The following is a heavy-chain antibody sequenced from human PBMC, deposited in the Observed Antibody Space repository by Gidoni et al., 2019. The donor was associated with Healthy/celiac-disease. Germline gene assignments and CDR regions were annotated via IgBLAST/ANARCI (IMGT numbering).Heavy chain of an antibody. D-gene: IGHD4-17*01. Sequence: QVQLQESGPGLVKPSETLSLTCTVSGGSVSSGSYYWSWIRQPPGKGLEWIGYIYYSGSTNYNPSLKSRVTISVDTSKNQFSLKLSSVTAADTAVYYCARDATVRYYYGMDVWGQGTTVTVSS. CDR2: IYYSGST. CDR3: ARDATVRYYYGMDV. CDR1: GGSVSSGSYY. J-gene: IGHJ6*02. V-gene: IGHV4-61*01.